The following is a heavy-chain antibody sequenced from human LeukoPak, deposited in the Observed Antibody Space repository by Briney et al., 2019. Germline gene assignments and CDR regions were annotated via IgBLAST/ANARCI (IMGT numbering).Heavy chain of an antibody. J-gene: IGHJ5*02. Sequence: GGSLRLSCAASGFTFSDYYMSWIRQVPGKGLEWLAYISDSGDTTGSADSVTGRFTISRDNAKNSVFLQMDSLRADDSGVYYCARDVRGRTPLKLGMKWFDPWGQGTRVTVSS. CDR2: ISDSGDTT. CDR3: ARDVRGRTPLKLGMKWFDP. CDR1: GFTFSDYY. D-gene: IGHD7-27*01. V-gene: IGHV3-11*01.